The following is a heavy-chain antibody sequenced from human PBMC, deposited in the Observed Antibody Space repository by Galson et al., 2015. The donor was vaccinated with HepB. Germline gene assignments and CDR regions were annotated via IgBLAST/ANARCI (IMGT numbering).Heavy chain of an antibody. V-gene: IGHV3-21*01. CDR3: ARDETGKDDYDFWTGYSTGYFDY. D-gene: IGHD3-3*01. CDR1: AFTFSSYS. Sequence: SLRLPCAASAFTFSSYSMNWVRQAPGKGLEWVSSIGSSSSYIYYADSVKGRFTISRDNAKNSPYLQMSSLRAEDTAVYYCARDETGKDDYDFWTGYSTGYFDYWGQGTLVTVSS. CDR2: IGSSSSYI. J-gene: IGHJ4*02.